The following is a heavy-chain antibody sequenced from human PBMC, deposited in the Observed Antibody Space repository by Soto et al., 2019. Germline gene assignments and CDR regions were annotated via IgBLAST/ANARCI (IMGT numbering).Heavy chain of an antibody. CDR3: ARSDRDRSNYYNYYYGMDV. CDR2: IDPSDSYT. Sequence: SLKISCKGSGYSFTSYWISWVRQMPGKGLEWMGRIDPSDSYTNYSPSFQGHVTISADMSISTAYLQWSSLKASDTAMYYCARSDRDRSNYYNYYYGMDVWGQGTTVTVSS. D-gene: IGHD3-22*01. CDR1: GYSFTSYW. V-gene: IGHV5-10-1*01. J-gene: IGHJ6*02.